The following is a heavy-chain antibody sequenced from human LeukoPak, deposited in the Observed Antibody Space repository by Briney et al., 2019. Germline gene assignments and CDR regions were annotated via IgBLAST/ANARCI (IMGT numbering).Heavy chain of an antibody. CDR3: AKDRGDYVSFGY. J-gene: IGHJ4*02. CDR2: ISGSGGST. Sequence: GGSLRLSCAASGFTFSSYAMSWVRQAPGRGLEWVSAISGSGGSTYYADSVKGRFTISRDNSKNTLYLQMNSLRAEDTAVYYCAKDRGDYVSFGYWGQGTLVTVSS. V-gene: IGHV3-23*01. D-gene: IGHD4-17*01. CDR1: GFTFSSYA.